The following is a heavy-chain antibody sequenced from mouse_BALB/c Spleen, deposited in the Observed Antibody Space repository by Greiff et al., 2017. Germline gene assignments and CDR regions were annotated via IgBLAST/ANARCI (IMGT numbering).Heavy chain of an antibody. Sequence: EVQLQQSGAELVRSGASVKLSCTASGFNIKDYYMHWVKQRPEQGLEWIGWIDPENGDTEYAPKFQGKATMTADTSSNTAYLQLSSLTSEDTAVYYCKRDGNPGFDDWGQGTTLTVSS. D-gene: IGHD2-1*01. CDR2: IDPENGDT. CDR3: KRDGNPGFDD. J-gene: IGHJ2*01. V-gene: IGHV14-4*02. CDR1: GFNIKDYY.